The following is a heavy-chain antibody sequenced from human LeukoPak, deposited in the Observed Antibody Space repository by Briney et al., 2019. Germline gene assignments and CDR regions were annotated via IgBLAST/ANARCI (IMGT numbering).Heavy chain of an antibody. Sequence: GGSLRLSCAASGFTFSNYDMHWVRPSPGKGLEWVAFIRYDGSARTHADSVKGRFTIFRDNSHNIFYLQMNSLRAEDTAVYYCAANYGGHSFDYWGQGTLVTAS. D-gene: IGHD4-23*01. CDR1: GFTFSNYD. V-gene: IGHV3-30*02. CDR3: AANYGGHSFDY. CDR2: IRYDGSAR. J-gene: IGHJ4*02.